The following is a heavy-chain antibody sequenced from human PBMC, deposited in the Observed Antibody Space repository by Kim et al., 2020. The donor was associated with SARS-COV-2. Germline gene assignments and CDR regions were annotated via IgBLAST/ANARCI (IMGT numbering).Heavy chain of an antibody. J-gene: IGHJ5*02. CDR3: ARGYSSGWYWFDP. Sequence: YSQKFQGRVTITRDTSASTAYMELSSLRSEDTAVYYCARGYSSGWYWFDPWGQGTLVTVSS. V-gene: IGHV1-3*01. D-gene: IGHD6-19*01.